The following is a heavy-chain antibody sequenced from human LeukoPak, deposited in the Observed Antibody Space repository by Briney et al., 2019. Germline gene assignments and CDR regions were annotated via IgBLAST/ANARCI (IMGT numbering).Heavy chain of an antibody. CDR3: ATGPTTDAFDL. J-gene: IGHJ3*01. Sequence: GGSLRLSCAAYGFTFSTYAMSWVRQAPGKGLEWVSAVSDSGGRTYYADSVKGRFTISRDNSKNSLHLQINSLRAEDTAVYYCATGPTTDAFDLWGQGTRVTVSS. CDR2: VSDSGGRT. V-gene: IGHV3-23*01. D-gene: IGHD4-17*01. CDR1: GFTFSTYA.